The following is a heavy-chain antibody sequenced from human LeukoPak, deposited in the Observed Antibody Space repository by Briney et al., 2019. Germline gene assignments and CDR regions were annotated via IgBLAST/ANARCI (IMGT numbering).Heavy chain of an antibody. CDR2: IYYSGST. CDR3: ARGLLDDYTHPAAFDI. J-gene: IGHJ3*02. V-gene: IGHV4-59*01. CDR1: GGSISSYY. Sequence: SETLSLTCTVSGGSISSYYWSWIRQPPGKGLEWIGYIYYSGSTNYNPSLKSRVTISVDTSKNQFSLKLSSVTAADTAVYYCARGLLDDYTHPAAFDIWGQGTMGTVSS. D-gene: IGHD5-24*01.